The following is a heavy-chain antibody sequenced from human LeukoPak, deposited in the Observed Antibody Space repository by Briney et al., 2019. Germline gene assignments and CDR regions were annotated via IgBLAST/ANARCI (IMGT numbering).Heavy chain of an antibody. CDR3: ASPRMAAAGTDY. CDR1: GGSFSGYY. Sequence: PPETLSLTCAVYGGSFSGYYWSWIRQPPGKGLEWIGEINHSGSTNYNPSLKSRVTISVDTSKNQFSLKLSSVTAADTAVYYCASPRMAAAGTDYWGQGTLVTVSS. D-gene: IGHD6-13*01. J-gene: IGHJ4*02. V-gene: IGHV4-34*01. CDR2: INHSGST.